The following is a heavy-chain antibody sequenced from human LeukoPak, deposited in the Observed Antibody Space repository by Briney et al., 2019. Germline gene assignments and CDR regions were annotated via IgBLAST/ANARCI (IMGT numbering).Heavy chain of an antibody. J-gene: IGHJ4*02. CDR2: IKQDGSEK. Sequence: PGGSLRLSCAASGFTFNSYWMNWVRQAPGKGLEWVANIKQDGSEKYYVDSVKGRFTISRDNAKNSLYLQMNSLRAEDTAVYYCASSKGFDYWGQGTLVTVSS. V-gene: IGHV3-7*01. CDR1: GFTFNSYW. CDR3: ASSKGFDY.